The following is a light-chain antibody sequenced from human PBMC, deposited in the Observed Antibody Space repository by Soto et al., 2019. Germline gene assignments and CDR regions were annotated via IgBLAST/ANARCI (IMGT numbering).Light chain of an antibody. Sequence: ETVLTQSPGTVSLSPGERATLSCRTSQSVNSNYLAWYQQKPGQAPRLLIYGVFNRATGIPDRFSGSGSGTDVTLTISGLEPEDSAVYYCQHYEGSPRTFGQGTKLEIK. J-gene: IGKJ2*01. CDR3: QHYEGSPRT. CDR2: GVF. CDR1: QSVNSNY. V-gene: IGKV3-20*01.